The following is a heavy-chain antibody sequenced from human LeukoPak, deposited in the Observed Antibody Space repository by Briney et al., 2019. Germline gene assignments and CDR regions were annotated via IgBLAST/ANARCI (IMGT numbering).Heavy chain of an antibody. J-gene: IGHJ5*02. Sequence: SETLSLTCTVSGGSISSGSYYWSWIRQPAGKGLEWIGRIYTSGSTNYNPTLKSRVTISVDTSKNQFSLKLSSVTAADTAVYYCARFGSYSDWFDPWGQGTLVTVSS. CDR1: GGSISSGSYY. D-gene: IGHD1-26*01. V-gene: IGHV4-61*02. CDR3: ARFGSYSDWFDP. CDR2: IYTSGST.